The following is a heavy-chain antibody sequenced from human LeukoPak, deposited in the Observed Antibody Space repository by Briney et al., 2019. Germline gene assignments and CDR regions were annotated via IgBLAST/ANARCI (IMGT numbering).Heavy chain of an antibody. V-gene: IGHV1-2*06. J-gene: IGHJ5*02. CDR2: INPNSGGT. D-gene: IGHD3-3*01. Sequence: ASVKVSCKASGYTFTGYYMHWVRQAPGQGLEGMGRINPNSGGTNYAQKFRGRVTMTRDTSISTAYMELSRLRSDDTAVYYCARGLGVKYDFWSGYSVDPWGQGTLVTVSS. CDR3: ARGLGVKYDFWSGYSVDP. CDR1: GYTFTGYY.